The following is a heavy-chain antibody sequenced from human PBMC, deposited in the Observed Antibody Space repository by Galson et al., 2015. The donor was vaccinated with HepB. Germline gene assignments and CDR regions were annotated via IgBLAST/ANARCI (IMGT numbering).Heavy chain of an antibody. J-gene: IGHJ4*02. CDR1: GFTFSTYR. CDR3: ARARIAVAGFDY. CDR2: INSDGSST. V-gene: IGHV3-74*01. Sequence: SLRLSCAASGFTFSTYRMHWVRQAPGKGLVWVSRINSDGSSTTYADSVKGRFTISRDNAKNTLYLQMNSLRAEDTAVYYCARARIAVAGFDYWGQGTLVTVSS. D-gene: IGHD6-19*01.